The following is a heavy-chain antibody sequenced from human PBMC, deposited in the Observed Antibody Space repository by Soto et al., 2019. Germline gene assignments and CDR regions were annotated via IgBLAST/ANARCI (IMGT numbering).Heavy chain of an antibody. D-gene: IGHD7-27*01. CDR3: AREDPPGDYYYYGMDV. Sequence: ASVKVSCKASGGTFSSYAISWVRQAPGQGLEWMGRIIPILGIANYAQKFQGRVTITADKSTSTAYMELSSLRSEDTAVYYCAREDPPGDYYYYGMDVWGQGTTVTVSS. V-gene: IGHV1-69*04. CDR1: GGTFSSYA. CDR2: IIPILGIA. J-gene: IGHJ6*02.